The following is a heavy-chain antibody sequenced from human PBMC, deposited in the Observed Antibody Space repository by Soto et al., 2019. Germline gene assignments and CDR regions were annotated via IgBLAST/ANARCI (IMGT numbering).Heavy chain of an antibody. Sequence: GGSLRLSCVVSGFPFDSYGIHWVRRAPGKGLEWVATIGFAGNNKYYADTVKGRFTISRDNSKNTLYLQMNSLRAEDTAVYYCAKRAGTGEYYFDYWGQGT. D-gene: IGHD1-1*01. CDR3: AKRAGTGEYYFDY. V-gene: IGHV3-30*02. J-gene: IGHJ4*02. CDR1: GFPFDSYG. CDR2: IGFAGNNK.